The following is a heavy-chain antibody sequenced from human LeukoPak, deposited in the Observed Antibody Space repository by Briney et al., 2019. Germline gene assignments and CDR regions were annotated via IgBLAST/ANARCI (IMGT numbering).Heavy chain of an antibody. CDR2: IYHSGST. Sequence: SQTLSLTCVVSGGSISSGGYSWSWTRQPPGKGLEWIGYIYHSGSTYYNPSLKSRVTISVDTSKNQFSLKLSSVTAADTAVYYCARECSSGWYDQDWFDPWGQGTLVTVSS. CDR1: GGSISSGGYS. V-gene: IGHV4-30-2*05. J-gene: IGHJ5*02. CDR3: ARECSSGWYDQDWFDP. D-gene: IGHD6-19*01.